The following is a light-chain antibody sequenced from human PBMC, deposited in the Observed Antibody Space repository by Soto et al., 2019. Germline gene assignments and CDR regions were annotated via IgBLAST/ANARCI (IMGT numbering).Light chain of an antibody. V-gene: IGLV2-23*02. CDR2: NVS. CDR3: CSYAGSSTLV. J-gene: IGLJ1*01. Sequence: QSVLTQPASVSGSPGQSSSISCNGTSSDVGGYNSVSWYQQHPGKAPKLMIYNVSNRPSGVSNRFSGSKSGNTASLTISGLQAEDEADYYCCSYAGSSTLVFGTGTKVTVL. CDR1: SSDVGGYNS.